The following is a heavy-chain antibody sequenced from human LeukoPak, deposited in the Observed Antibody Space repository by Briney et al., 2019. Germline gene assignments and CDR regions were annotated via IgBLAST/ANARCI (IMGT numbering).Heavy chain of an antibody. CDR2: IYSGGST. J-gene: IGHJ4*02. V-gene: IGHV3-53*01. CDR3: ARGRWELLSYYFDY. Sequence: GGALRLSCAASGFTVSSNYMSWVRQAPGKGLEWVSVIYSGGSTYYADSVKGRFTISRDNSKNTLYLQMNSLRAEDTAVYYCARGRWELLSYYFDYWGQGTLVTVSS. D-gene: IGHD1-26*01. CDR1: GFTVSSNY.